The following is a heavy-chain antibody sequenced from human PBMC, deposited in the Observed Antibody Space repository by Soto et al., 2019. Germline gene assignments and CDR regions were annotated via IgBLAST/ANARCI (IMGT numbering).Heavy chain of an antibody. CDR2: INAGNGNT. V-gene: IGHV1-3*01. CDR1: GYTFTSYA. CDR3: ASRLQSGLGEAFDI. J-gene: IGHJ3*02. Sequence: ASVKVSCKASGYTFTSYAMHWVRQAPGQRLEWMGWINAGNGNTKYSKKFQGRVTITRDTSASTAYMELSSLRSEDTAVYYCASRLQSGLGEAFDIWGQGTMVTVSS. D-gene: IGHD4-4*01.